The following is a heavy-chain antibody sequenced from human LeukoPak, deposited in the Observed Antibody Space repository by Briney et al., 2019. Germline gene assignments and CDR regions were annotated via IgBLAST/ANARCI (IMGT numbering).Heavy chain of an antibody. D-gene: IGHD3-3*01. CDR2: ISAYNSNT. J-gene: IGHJ6*02. CDR1: GYTFTSYG. CDR3: ARDGDYDFWSGFSFYYYGMDV. V-gene: IGHV1-18*01. Sequence: ASVKVSCKASGYTFTSYGISWVRQAPGQGLEWMGWISAYNSNTNYAQKLQGRVTMTTDTSTSTAYMELRSLRSDDTAVYYCARDGDYDFWSGFSFYYYGMDVWGQGTTVTVS.